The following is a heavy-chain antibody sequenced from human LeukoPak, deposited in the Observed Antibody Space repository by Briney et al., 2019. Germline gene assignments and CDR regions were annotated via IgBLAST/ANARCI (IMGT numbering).Heavy chain of an antibody. V-gene: IGHV4-4*09. D-gene: IGHD5/OR15-5a*01. CDR1: GGSISNYY. J-gene: IGHJ6*03. CDR2: IQTSGTT. CDR3: ARHSVSRGSYYFYYMDV. Sequence: SETLSLTCTVSGGSISNYYWKWIRQSPGKGLEWIGSIQTSGTTNYNPSLKSRVTMSVDTSKNKFSLKLSSVTAADTAVYFCARHSVSRGSYYFYYMDVWGKGTTVTVSS.